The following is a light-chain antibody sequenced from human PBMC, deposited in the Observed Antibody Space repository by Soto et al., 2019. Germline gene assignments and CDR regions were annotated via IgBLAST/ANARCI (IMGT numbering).Light chain of an antibody. CDR1: QSVSSN. CDR3: QQYNNWPPYT. CDR2: GAS. J-gene: IGKJ2*01. Sequence: EIVMTQSPATLSVSPGERATLSCRASQSVSSNLAWYQQKPGQAPRLLIYGASTRATGIPARFSGSGSGTELTLTISSLQSEDFEVYYCQQYNNWPPYTFGQGTKLEIK. V-gene: IGKV3-15*01.